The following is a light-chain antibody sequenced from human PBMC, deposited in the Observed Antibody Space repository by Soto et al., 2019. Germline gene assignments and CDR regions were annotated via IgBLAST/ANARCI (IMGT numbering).Light chain of an antibody. CDR3: QQDYNLPYT. CDR1: QSVSSSY. J-gene: IGKJ2*01. Sequence: IVMTQSPATLSLSPGEGATLSCRASQSVSSSYLSWYQQKPGQAPRLLIYGTSTRATGIPARFSGSGSGTDFTLTISSLQPEDFAVYYCQQDYNLPYTFGQGTKLEIK. CDR2: GTS. V-gene: IGKV3D-7*01.